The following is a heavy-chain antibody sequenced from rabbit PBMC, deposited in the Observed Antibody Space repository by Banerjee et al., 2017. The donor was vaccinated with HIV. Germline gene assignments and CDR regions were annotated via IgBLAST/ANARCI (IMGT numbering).Heavy chain of an antibody. Sequence: QEQVVESGGGLVTLGGSLTLTCKASGFSFSSGYDMCWVRQAPGKGLEWIACILASSGSAYYASWAKGRFTISKTSSTTVTLQMTSLTAADTATYFCARYDGGSGYFKLWGQGTLVTVS. CDR1: GFSFSSGYD. J-gene: IGHJ4*01. CDR3: ARYDGGSGYFKL. V-gene: IGHV1S45*01. CDR2: ILASSGSA. D-gene: IGHD1-1*01.